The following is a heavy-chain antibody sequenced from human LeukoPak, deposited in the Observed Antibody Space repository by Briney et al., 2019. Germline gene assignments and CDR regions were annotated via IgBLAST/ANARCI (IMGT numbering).Heavy chain of an antibody. V-gene: IGHV4-39*01. J-gene: IGHJ4*02. CDR3: AGGIGGRTYYDILTGYDY. CDR2: IYHSGST. Sequence: SETLSLTCTVSGGSISSSSYYWGWIRQPPGKGLEWIGSIYHSGSTYYNPSLKSRVTISVDTSKNQFSLKLSSVTAADTAVYYCAGGIGGRTYYDILTGYDYWGQGTLVTVSS. CDR1: GGSISSSSYY. D-gene: IGHD3-9*01.